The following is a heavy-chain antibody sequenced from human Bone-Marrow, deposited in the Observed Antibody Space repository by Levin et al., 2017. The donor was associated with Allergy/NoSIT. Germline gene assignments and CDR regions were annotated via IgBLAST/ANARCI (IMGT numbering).Heavy chain of an antibody. CDR3: ATRRGCGGGTCFGLEN. CDR1: GFTFSSQE. V-gene: IGHV3-23*01. D-gene: IGHD2-15*01. Sequence: GESLKISCAASGFTFSSQELYWVRQAPGKGLEWVSTIRGGGDVTNYADSVKGRFTISRDNSKNTLYLQMDSLRAEDTALYYCATRRGCGGGTCFGLENWGQGTLVTVSS. J-gene: IGHJ4*02. CDR2: IRGGGDVT.